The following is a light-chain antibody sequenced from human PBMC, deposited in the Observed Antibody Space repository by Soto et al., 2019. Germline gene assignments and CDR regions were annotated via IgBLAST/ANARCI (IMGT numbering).Light chain of an antibody. Sequence: EIVLTQSPGTLSLSPGERATLSCRASQTVTSNYLAWYHQKPGQAPRLLIYGASSRATGIPDRFNGSGSGADITLTISRLEPEEFAVSYCQQYGSSPFTCGPGTKVDIK. V-gene: IGKV3-20*01. CDR1: QTVTSNY. J-gene: IGKJ3*01. CDR2: GAS. CDR3: QQYGSSPFT.